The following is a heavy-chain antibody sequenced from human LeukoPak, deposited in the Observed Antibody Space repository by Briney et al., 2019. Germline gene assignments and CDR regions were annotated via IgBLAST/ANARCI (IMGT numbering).Heavy chain of an antibody. CDR1: GFTFNDYF. D-gene: IGHD3-22*01. V-gene: IGHV3-11*04. CDR2: ISGSGTT. CDR3: AKPIPFYGSSGYLGD. Sequence: GGSLRLSCAASGFTFNDYFMTWIRQAPGKGLEWASYISGSGTTYYPDSVKGRFTISRDNAQNSLYLQMNSLRAEDTAVYYCAKPIPFYGSSGYLGDWGQGTLVTVSS. J-gene: IGHJ4*02.